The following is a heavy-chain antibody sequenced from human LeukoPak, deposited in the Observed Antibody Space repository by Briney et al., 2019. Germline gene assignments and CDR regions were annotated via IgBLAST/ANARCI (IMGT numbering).Heavy chain of an antibody. J-gene: IGHJ4*02. CDR2: TNSGGTST. CDR1: GFPFSDFS. V-gene: IGHV3-23*01. CDR3: AKQAYARSLGE. Sequence: GGSLRLSCATSGFPFSDFSMSWVRQAPGKGLEWISTTNSGGTSTYYAESVKGRFTISRDNSKNTLYLQMSSLRVEDTAVYYCAKQAYARSLGEGGPGTLVSVSS. D-gene: IGHD2-8*01.